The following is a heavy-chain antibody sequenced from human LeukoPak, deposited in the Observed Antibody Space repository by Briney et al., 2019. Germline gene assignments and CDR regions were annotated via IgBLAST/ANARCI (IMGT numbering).Heavy chain of an antibody. V-gene: IGHV3-33*01. CDR2: IWYDGSNK. Sequence: GGSLRLSCAASGFTFSSYGMHWVRQAPGKGLEWVAVIWYDGSNKYYADSVKGRFTISRDNSKNTLYLQMNSLRAEDTAVYCCARDRGAGIDYWGQGTLVTVSS. D-gene: IGHD3-10*01. J-gene: IGHJ4*02. CDR3: ARDRGAGIDY. CDR1: GFTFSSYG.